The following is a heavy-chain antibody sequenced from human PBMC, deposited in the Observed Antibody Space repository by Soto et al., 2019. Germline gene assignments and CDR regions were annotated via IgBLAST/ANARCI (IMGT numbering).Heavy chain of an antibody. D-gene: IGHD3-9*01. J-gene: IGHJ4*01. CDR1: GGSISSDGHA. Sequence: SETLSLTCAVSGGSISSDGHAWSWIRQPPGKGLELIASLFHSGSTYSNPSPKTRVTIIVDGYNNQFSLMLRSVTDAHTAEYYCPIDSVYRGHFDFWGHGALVTVSS. CDR3: PIDSVYRGHFDF. CDR2: LFHSGST. V-gene: IGHV4-30-2*01.